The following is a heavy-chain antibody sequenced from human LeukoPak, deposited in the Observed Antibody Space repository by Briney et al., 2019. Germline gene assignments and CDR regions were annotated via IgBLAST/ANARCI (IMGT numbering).Heavy chain of an antibody. CDR3: AKDNWNDNWFDP. D-gene: IGHD1-1*01. Sequence: GGSLRLSCAASGFTFDDYAMHWVRQAPGEGLEWVSLISGDGGSTYYADSVKGRFTISRDNSKNSLYLQMNSLRTEDTALYYCAKDNWNDNWFDPWGQGTLVTVSS. J-gene: IGHJ5*02. CDR2: ISGDGGST. CDR1: GFTFDDYA. V-gene: IGHV3-43*02.